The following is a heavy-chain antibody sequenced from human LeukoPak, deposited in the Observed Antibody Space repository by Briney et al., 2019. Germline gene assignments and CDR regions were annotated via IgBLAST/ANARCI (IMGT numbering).Heavy chain of an antibody. CDR3: ARDSPYCGGDCYLGVDY. Sequence: ASVKVSCKASGYTFTSYGISWVRQAPGQGLEWMGWISAYNGNTNYAQKLQGRVTMTTDTSTSTAYMELRSLGSDDTAVYYCARDSPYCGGDCYLGVDYWGQGTLVTVSS. J-gene: IGHJ4*02. CDR2: ISAYNGNT. CDR1: GYTFTSYG. V-gene: IGHV1-18*01. D-gene: IGHD2-21*02.